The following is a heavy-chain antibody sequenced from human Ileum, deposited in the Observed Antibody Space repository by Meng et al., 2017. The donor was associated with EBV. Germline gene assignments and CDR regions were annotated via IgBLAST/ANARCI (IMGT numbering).Heavy chain of an antibody. D-gene: IGHD1-14*01. J-gene: IGHJ4*02. CDR2: IYHSGMT. V-gene: IGHV4-4*02. CDR1: GGSISSSNW. Sequence: QGPLQEPVPGLVKPSGTLSLACAVAGGSISSSNWWSWVRQPPGKGLEWTGNIYHSGMTIYNPSLKSRVTMSVDNSKNQFSLKLNSMTAADTAVYYCARDPTGGEDHQRVWGQGTLVTVSS. CDR3: ARDPTGGEDHQRV.